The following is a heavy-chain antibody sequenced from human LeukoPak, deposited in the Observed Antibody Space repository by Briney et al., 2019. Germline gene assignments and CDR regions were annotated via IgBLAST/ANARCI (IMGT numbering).Heavy chain of an antibody. CDR2: IRYDGSNK. Sequence: GGSLTLSCAASGFTFSSYGMHWVRQPPAKGLERVAFIRYDGSNKYYEDSVKSRFTISRDNSKNTQYLQMNSLRAEDTAVYDCAKDRSPSTVTRGTFDYWGWG. V-gene: IGHV3-30*02. J-gene: IGHJ4*02. D-gene: IGHD4-17*01. CDR1: GFTFSSYG. CDR3: AKDRSPSTVTRGTFDY.